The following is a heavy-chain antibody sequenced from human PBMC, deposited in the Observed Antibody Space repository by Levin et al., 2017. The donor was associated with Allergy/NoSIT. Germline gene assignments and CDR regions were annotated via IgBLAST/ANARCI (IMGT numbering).Heavy chain of an antibody. CDR3: ARGLYDILTGYRVPFDY. J-gene: IGHJ4*02. CDR1: GGSFSGYY. D-gene: IGHD3-9*01. V-gene: IGHV4-34*01. Sequence: SETLSLTCAVYGGSFSGYYWSWIRQPPGKGLEWIGEINHSGSTNYNPSLKSRVTISVDTSKNQFSLKLSSVTAADTAVYYCARGLYDILTGYRVPFDYWGQGTLVTVSS. CDR2: INHSGST.